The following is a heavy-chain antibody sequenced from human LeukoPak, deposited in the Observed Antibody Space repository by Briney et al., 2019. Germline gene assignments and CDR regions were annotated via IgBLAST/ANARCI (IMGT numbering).Heavy chain of an antibody. V-gene: IGHV1-46*01. D-gene: IGHD3-3*01. CDR1: GYTFTSYY. CDR3: ARCVGYDFWSGSMWGYGMDV. J-gene: IGHJ6*02. CDR2: INPSGGST. Sequence: ASVKVSCKASGYTFTSYYMHWVRQAPGQGLEWMGIINPSGGSTSYAQKFQGRVTMTRDTSTSTVYMELSSLRSEDTAVYYCARCVGYDFWSGSMWGYGMDVWGQGTTVTVSS.